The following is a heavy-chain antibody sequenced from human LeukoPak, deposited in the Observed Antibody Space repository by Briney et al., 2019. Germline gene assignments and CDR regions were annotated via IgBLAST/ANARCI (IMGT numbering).Heavy chain of an antibody. J-gene: IGHJ5*02. CDR3: ARGLAVPPVVIGVMRWFAP. D-gene: IGHD2-2*01. CDR1: GYIFSGYY. CDR2: INPKTGGT. V-gene: IGHV1-2*02. Sequence: ASVKVSCKTSGYIFSGYYMHWVRQAPGQGLEWMGWINPKTGGTNYAQKFQGRVTMTSDTSITTAYMELTRLKSDDTAVYYCARGLAVPPVVIGVMRWFAPWGQGTLVTVSS.